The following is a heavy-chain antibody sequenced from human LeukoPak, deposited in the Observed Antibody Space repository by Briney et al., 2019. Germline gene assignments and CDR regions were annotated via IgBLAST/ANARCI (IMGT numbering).Heavy chain of an antibody. CDR2: ISFSGDSI. CDR3: ARDIQLST. V-gene: IGHV3-23*01. D-gene: IGHD5-24*01. J-gene: IGHJ3*01. Sequence: GSLRLSCAASGFTFSNYWMHWVRQAPGKGLVWVSLISFSGDSIYYADSVRGRFTISRDNSKDTLYLQMNSLRAEDTAIYYCARDIQLSTWGLGTMVTVSS. CDR1: GFTFSNYW.